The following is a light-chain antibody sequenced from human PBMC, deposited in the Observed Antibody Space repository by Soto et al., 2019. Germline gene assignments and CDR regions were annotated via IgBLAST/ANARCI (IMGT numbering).Light chain of an antibody. V-gene: IGKV1-5*03. Sequence: DIQMTQSPSTLSASVGDRVTVTCRASQSISSWLAWYQQKAGKAPKLLIYKASALESGVPLRFSGSGSGTEFTLTISSLEPEDFAVYYCQQRNVWPPITFGQGTRLEI. CDR1: QSISSW. CDR3: QQRNVWPPIT. J-gene: IGKJ5*01. CDR2: KAS.